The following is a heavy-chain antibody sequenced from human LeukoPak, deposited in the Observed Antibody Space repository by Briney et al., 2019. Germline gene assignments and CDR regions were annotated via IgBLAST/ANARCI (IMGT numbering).Heavy chain of an antibody. CDR1: GYTFTGYY. CDR2: INPNSGGT. J-gene: IGHJ4*02. D-gene: IGHD6-19*01. CDR3: ARGRYSSGWYVTSGFDY. Sequence: ASVKVSCRASGYTFTGYYMHWVRQAPGQGLEWMGWINPNSGGTNYAQKFQGRVTMTRDTSISTAYMELSRLRSDDTAVYYCARGRYSSGWYVTSGFDYWGQGTLVTVSS. V-gene: IGHV1-2*02.